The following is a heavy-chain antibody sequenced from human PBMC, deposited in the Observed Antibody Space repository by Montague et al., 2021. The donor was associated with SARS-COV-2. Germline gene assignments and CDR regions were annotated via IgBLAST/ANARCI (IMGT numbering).Heavy chain of an antibody. CDR3: ARHRVASGWNYFDP. Sequence: SETLSLTCTVSGVSISGYTYFWGWIRQPPGKGLEWIASVYYSGSTYYXXXLKSRVTISVDTSKNQSSLQVRSVTAADSAIYYCARHRVASGWNYFDPWGRGTLVTVSS. J-gene: IGHJ5*02. V-gene: IGHV4-39*01. D-gene: IGHD1-7*01. CDR1: GVSISGYTYF. CDR2: VYYSGST.